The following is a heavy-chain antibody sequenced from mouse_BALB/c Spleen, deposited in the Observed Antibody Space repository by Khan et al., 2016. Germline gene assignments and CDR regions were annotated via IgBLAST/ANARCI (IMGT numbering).Heavy chain of an antibody. CDR3: SIYYDYFDY. Sequence: QVQLKQSGAELARPGASVKMSCKASGYTFTSYTMHWVKQRPGQGLEWIGYINPSSGYTNYNQKFKDKATLTVDKSSSHAYLQLSSLNSEDSAVYYCSIYYDYFDYWGQGTTLTVSS. CDR1: GYTFTSYT. D-gene: IGHD2-4*01. V-gene: IGHV1-4*01. CDR2: INPSSGYT. J-gene: IGHJ2*01.